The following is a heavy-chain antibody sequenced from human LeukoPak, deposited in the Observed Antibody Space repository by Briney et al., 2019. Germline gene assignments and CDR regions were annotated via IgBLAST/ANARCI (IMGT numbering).Heavy chain of an antibody. Sequence: SETLSLTCTVSGGSISSYYWSWIRQPPGKGLEWIGYIYYSGSTNYNPSLKSRVIISVDTSKNQFSLKLSSVTAADTAVYYCARLNPLRLGELSPNFDYWGQGTLVTVSS. CDR1: GGSISSYY. J-gene: IGHJ4*02. D-gene: IGHD3-16*02. CDR3: ARLNPLRLGELSPNFDY. V-gene: IGHV4-59*01. CDR2: IYYSGST.